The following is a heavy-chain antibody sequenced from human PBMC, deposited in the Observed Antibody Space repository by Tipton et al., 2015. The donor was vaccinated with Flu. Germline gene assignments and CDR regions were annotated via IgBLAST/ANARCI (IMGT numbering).Heavy chain of an antibody. CDR2: ISNDGSDT. Sequence: SLRLSCVTSGFTLSSHAMHWVRQAPGKGLEWVAFISNDGSDTTYADSVKGRFSISRDRSNNTVYLQLDNLRAEDTAVYFCAREIRHSDWTLDYYGMDVWGQGTTVIVSS. D-gene: IGHD6-19*01. J-gene: IGHJ6*02. CDR3: AREIRHSDWTLDYYGMDV. CDR1: GFTLSSHA. V-gene: IGHV3-30*12.